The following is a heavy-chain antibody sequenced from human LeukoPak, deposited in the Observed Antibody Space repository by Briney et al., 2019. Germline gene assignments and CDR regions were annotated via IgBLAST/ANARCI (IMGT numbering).Heavy chain of an antibody. CDR3: ARGLYPSSSYNRFDP. CDR1: GFTVSSNY. V-gene: IGHV3-53*01. CDR2: LYSGGSI. J-gene: IGHJ5*02. Sequence: GVSLRLSCAASGFTVSSNYTSWVRQAPGKGLEWVSVLYSGGSIYYADSVKGRFTISRDNSKNRLYLQMNSLRAEDTAVYYCARGLYPSSSYNRFDPWGQGTLVTVSS. D-gene: IGHD3-10*01.